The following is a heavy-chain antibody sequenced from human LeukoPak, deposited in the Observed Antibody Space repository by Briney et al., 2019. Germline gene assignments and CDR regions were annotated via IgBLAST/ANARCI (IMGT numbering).Heavy chain of an antibody. CDR1: GFTFSSYG. Sequence: PGGSLRLSCAASGFTFSSYGMHWVRQAPGKGLEWVAVISYDGSNKYYADSVKGRFTISRDNSKNTLYLQMNSLRAEDTAVYYCAKDVQWLGGGDAFDIWGQGTMVTVSS. CDR3: AKDVQWLGGGDAFDI. V-gene: IGHV3-30*18. D-gene: IGHD6-19*01. CDR2: ISYDGSNK. J-gene: IGHJ3*02.